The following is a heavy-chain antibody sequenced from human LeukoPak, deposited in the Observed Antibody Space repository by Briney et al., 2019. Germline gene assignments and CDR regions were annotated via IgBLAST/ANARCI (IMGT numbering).Heavy chain of an antibody. CDR3: AREDYDDSGAWYFDL. CDR1: GGAISSSDDY. Sequence: SETLSLTCSVSGGAISSSDDYWGFVRQTPGKGLEWMGSIYYTGSSHYNPSLRSRATISVDTSKNQFSLKLSSVTAADTAVYYCAREDYDDSGAWYFDLWGRGTLVTVSS. J-gene: IGHJ2*01. CDR2: IYYTGSS. D-gene: IGHD3-3*01. V-gene: IGHV4-39*07.